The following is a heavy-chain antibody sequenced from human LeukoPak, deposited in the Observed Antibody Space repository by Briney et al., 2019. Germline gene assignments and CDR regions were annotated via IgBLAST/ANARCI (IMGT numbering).Heavy chain of an antibody. D-gene: IGHD3/OR15-3a*01. J-gene: IGHJ2*01. CDR3: AKDVSIFGPYWYFDL. CDR2: IRYDGSNK. CDR1: GFTFSSYG. V-gene: IGHV3-30*02. Sequence: GGSLRLSCAASGFTFSSYGMHWVRQAPGKGLEWVAFIRYDGSNKYYADSVKGRFTISRDNSKNTLYLQMDSLRAEDTAVYYCAKDVSIFGPYWYFDLWGRGTLVTVSS.